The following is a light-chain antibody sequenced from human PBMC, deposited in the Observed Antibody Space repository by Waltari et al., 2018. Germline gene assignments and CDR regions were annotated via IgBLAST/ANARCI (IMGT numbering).Light chain of an antibody. V-gene: IGLV1-51*01. J-gene: IGLJ2*01. Sequence: QSVLTQPPSVSAAPGQKVTISCPGSSSDIGSNFVSWYQPFPGTAHKLLIYDNNKRPSGTPDRFSGSKSGTSATLGITGLQTGDDADYYCATWDSSLSVVFGGGTKLTVL. CDR1: SSDIGSNF. CDR3: ATWDSSLSVV. CDR2: DNN.